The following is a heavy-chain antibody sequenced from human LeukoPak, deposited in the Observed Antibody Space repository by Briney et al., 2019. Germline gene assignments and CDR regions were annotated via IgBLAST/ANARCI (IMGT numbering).Heavy chain of an antibody. CDR3: ARARASYYDSNGYYQPYYFDY. CDR2: IYYSGST. J-gene: IGHJ4*02. V-gene: IGHV4-39*07. Sequence: PGGPLRLSCAASGFTFSTYWMNWFRQPPGKGLEWIGSIYYSGSTYYNPSLKSRVTISVDTSKNQFSLKLSSATAADTAVYYCARARASYYDSNGYYQPYYFDYWGQGTLVTVSS. D-gene: IGHD3-22*01. CDR1: GFTFSTYW.